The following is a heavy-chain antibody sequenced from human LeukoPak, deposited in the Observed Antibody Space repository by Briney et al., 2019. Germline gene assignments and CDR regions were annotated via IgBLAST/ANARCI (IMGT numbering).Heavy chain of an antibody. CDR3: ATIKRGNIYGYFDF. CDR1: DVSISSHY. CDR2: MRDTVNT. V-gene: IGHV4-59*11. Sequence: SETLSLTCSVSDVSISSHYWSWLRQPPGKGLEWIAYMRDTVNTKDNPSFKSRLTLSADTSKNQFSLRLSSVTAADSAVYYCATIKRGNIYGYFDFWGQGILVTVSS. D-gene: IGHD5-18*01. J-gene: IGHJ4*02.